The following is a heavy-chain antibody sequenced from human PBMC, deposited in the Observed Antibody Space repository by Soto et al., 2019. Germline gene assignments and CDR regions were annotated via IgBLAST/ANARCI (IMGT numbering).Heavy chain of an antibody. Sequence: PGGSLRLSCTTSGFTFGDYAMSWFRQTPGKGLEWVGFVRTYAYGETTEYAASGKGRFTVGRDNSRSTAYLHMSSLKTEDTGVYFCSRDCPCGRGDCTNGACFTNYAWGKGTLVTVDS. V-gene: IGHV3-49*03. CDR2: VRTYAYGETT. CDR1: GFTFGDYA. J-gene: IGHJ5*02. CDR3: SRDCPCGRGDCTNGACFTNYA. D-gene: IGHD2-8*01.